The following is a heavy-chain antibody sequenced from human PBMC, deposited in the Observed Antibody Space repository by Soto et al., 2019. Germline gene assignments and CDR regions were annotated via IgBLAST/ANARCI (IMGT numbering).Heavy chain of an antibody. Sequence: AVKVSCKASGGTFSSYAISWVRQAPGQGLEWMGGIIPIFGTANYAQKFQGRVTITADESTSTAYMELSSLRSEDTAVYYCARGPTVTLYYYYGMDVWGQGTTVTVSS. J-gene: IGHJ6*02. CDR2: IIPIFGTA. CDR1: GGTFSSYA. CDR3: ARGPTVTLYYYYGMDV. D-gene: IGHD4-17*01. V-gene: IGHV1-69*13.